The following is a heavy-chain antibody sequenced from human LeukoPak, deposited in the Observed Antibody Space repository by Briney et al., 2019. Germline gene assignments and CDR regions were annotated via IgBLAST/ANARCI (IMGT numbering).Heavy chain of an antibody. CDR3: AKGLWISSSINWFDP. Sequence: PGGSLRLSCAASGFTFTNYAMSWVRQAPGKGLEWVSGISDTGGGTYYADSVKGRFTISRDNSKNTLYLQMNSLRAEDTAVYYCAKGLWISSSINWFDPWGQGTLVTVSS. J-gene: IGHJ5*02. V-gene: IGHV3-23*01. CDR2: ISDTGGGT. CDR1: GFTFTNYA. D-gene: IGHD6-6*01.